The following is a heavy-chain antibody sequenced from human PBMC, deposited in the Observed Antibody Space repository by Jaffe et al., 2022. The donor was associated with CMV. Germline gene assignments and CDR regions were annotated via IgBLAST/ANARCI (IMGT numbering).Heavy chain of an antibody. V-gene: IGHV3-21*01. CDR3: ARVPEPTHDYGDSGYFDL. J-gene: IGHJ2*01. Sequence: EVQLVESGGGLVKPGGSLRLSCAASGFTFSSYSMNWVRQAPGKGLEWVSSISSSSSYIYYADSVKGRFTISRDNAKNSLYLQMNSLRAEDTAVYYCARVPEPTHDYGDSGYFDLWGRGTLVTVSS. D-gene: IGHD4-17*01. CDR1: GFTFSSYS. CDR2: ISSSSSYI.